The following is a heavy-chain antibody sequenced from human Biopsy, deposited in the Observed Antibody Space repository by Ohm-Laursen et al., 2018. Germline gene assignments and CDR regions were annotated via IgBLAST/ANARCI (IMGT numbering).Heavy chain of an antibody. CDR3: VGGQRGPPIGVTVPGDAFDL. CDR1: GVTFDTYA. Sequence: GASVKVSCKASGVTFDTYAFGWVRQAPGQGLEWMGGRIPYFNTIYYARNFQDRAVITADRSARTTDMRLSGLRPDDTAVYYCVGGQRGPPIGVTVPGDAFDLWGPGTMVTVSP. D-gene: IGHD2/OR15-2a*01. CDR2: RIPYFNTI. J-gene: IGHJ3*01. V-gene: IGHV1-69*13.